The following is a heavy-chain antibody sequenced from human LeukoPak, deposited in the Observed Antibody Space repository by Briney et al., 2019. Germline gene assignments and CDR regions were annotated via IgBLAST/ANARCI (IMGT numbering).Heavy chain of an antibody. J-gene: IGHJ6*02. V-gene: IGHV1-2*02. CDR2: INPNSGGT. D-gene: IGHD2-2*01. CDR3: ARVKAAHCSSTSCLSPYYGMDV. CDR1: GYTFTGYY. Sequence: ASVKVSCKASGYTFTGYYMHWVRQAPGQGLEWMGWINPNSGGTNYAQKFQGRVTMNRDTSISTAYMELSRLRSDDTAVYYCARVKAAHCSSTSCLSPYYGMDVWGQGTTVTVSS.